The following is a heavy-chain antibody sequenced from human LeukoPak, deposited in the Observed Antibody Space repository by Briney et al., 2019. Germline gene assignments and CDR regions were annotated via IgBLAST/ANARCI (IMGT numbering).Heavy chain of an antibody. V-gene: IGHV4-30-4*01. D-gene: IGHD6-19*01. Sequence: SETLSLTCTVSGGSISSGDYYWSWIRQPPGKGLEWIGYIYYSGSTYYNPSLKSRVTISVDTSKNQFSQKLSSVTAADTAVYYCARGVGPYSSGWYYFDYWGQGTLVTVSS. CDR3: ARGVGPYSSGWYYFDY. CDR2: IYYSGST. J-gene: IGHJ4*02. CDR1: GGSISSGDYY.